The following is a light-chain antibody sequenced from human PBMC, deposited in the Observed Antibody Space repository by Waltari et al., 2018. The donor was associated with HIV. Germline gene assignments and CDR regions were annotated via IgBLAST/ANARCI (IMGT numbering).Light chain of an antibody. CDR1: TSNIGRNT. V-gene: IGLV1-44*01. Sequence: QSVLTQPPSASETPGQRVTISCSGSTSNIGRNTVTWYQQLPGTAPKLLIYTNNQRPSGVPDRFSGSKYGTSASLAISGLQSEDEAHYYCAAWDDSVNGWVFGGGTKLTVL. CDR3: AAWDDSVNGWV. J-gene: IGLJ3*02. CDR2: TNN.